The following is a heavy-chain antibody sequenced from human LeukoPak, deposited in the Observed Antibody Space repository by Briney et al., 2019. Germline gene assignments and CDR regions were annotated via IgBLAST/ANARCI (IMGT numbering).Heavy chain of an antibody. Sequence: PGGSLRLSCVASGFTFDDYAMHWVRQAPGKGLEWVSGISWNSGNIAYGDSVKGRFTISRDNAKNSLFLQMNNLRPEDTAFYYCAKDIGRYGDFVGWFDPWGHGTLVTVSS. D-gene: IGHD4-17*01. CDR3: AKDIGRYGDFVGWFDP. CDR1: GFTFDDYA. V-gene: IGHV3-9*01. J-gene: IGHJ5*02. CDR2: ISWNSGNI.